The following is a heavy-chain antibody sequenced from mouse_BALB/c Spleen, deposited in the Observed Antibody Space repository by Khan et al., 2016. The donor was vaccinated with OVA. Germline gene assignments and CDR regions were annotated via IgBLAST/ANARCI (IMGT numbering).Heavy chain of an antibody. J-gene: IGHJ3*01. V-gene: IGHV1-7*01. Sequence: VQLQQSGAELAKPGASVKMSCKASGYTFTTYWMHWIKQRPGQGLEWIGYINPSTSYTEYSQKFKDKATLTADKSSSTAYMQLSSLTSEDYAIDYCTRSGRYGIFAYWGQGTLVTVST. CDR1: GYTFTTYW. CDR3: TRSGRYGIFAY. D-gene: IGHD2-1*01. CDR2: INPSTSYT.